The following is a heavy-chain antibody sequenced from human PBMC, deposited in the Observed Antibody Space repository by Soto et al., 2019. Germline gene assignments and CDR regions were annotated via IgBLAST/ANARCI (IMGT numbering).Heavy chain of an antibody. V-gene: IGHV4-59*08. D-gene: IGHD2-15*01. CDR2: IYYSGST. CDR1: GGSISSYY. CDR3: ARSGIGGYCSGGSCYEYFDY. Sequence: SETLSLTCTVSGGSISSYYWSWIRQPPGKGLEWIGYIYYSGSTNYNPSLKSRVTISVDTSKNQFSLKLSSVTAADTAVYYCARSGIGGYCSGGSCYEYFDYWGQGTLVTVSS. J-gene: IGHJ4*02.